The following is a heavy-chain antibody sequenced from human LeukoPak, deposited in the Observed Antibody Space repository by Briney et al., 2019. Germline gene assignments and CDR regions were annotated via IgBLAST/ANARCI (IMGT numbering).Heavy chain of an antibody. J-gene: IGHJ6*03. CDR2: IKQDGSEK. D-gene: IGHD5-18*01. CDR3: ARDTGRLQLWPPPVGGYYYYYMDV. V-gene: IGHV3-7*01. Sequence: GGSLRLSCAASGFTFSSYWMSWVRQAPGKGLEWVANIKQDGSEKYYVDSVKGRFTISRDNAKKSLYLQMNSLRAEDTAVYYCARDTGRLQLWPPPVGGYYYYYMDVWGKGTTVTISS. CDR1: GFTFSSYW.